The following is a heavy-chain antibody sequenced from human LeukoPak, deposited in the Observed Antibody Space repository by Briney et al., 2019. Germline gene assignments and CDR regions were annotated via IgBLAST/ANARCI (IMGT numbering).Heavy chain of an antibody. Sequence: GGSLRLSCTASGFTFGDYAMRWFRQAPGKGLEWVGFIRSKAYGGTTEYAASVKGRFTISRDDSKSIAYLQMNSLKTEDTAVYYCTRDLQAYDILTGYYRGIDYYYGMDVWGQGTTVTVSS. CDR3: TRDLQAYDILTGYYRGIDYYYGMDV. D-gene: IGHD3-9*01. CDR2: IRSKAYGGTT. CDR1: GFTFGDYA. V-gene: IGHV3-49*03. J-gene: IGHJ6*02.